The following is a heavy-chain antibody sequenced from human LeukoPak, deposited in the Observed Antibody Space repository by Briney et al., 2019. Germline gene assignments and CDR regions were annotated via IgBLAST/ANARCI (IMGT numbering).Heavy chain of an antibody. D-gene: IGHD1-1*01. CDR2: INPNSGGT. V-gene: IGHV1-2*02. CDR1: GYTFTGYY. CDR3: ARDLGGWNGVVWFDP. J-gene: IGHJ5*02. Sequence: GASVKVSCKASGYTFTGYYMHWVRQAPRQGLEWMGWINPNSGGTNYAQKFQGRVTMTRDTSISTAYMELSRLRSDDTAVYYCARDLGGWNGVVWFDPWGQGTLVTVSS.